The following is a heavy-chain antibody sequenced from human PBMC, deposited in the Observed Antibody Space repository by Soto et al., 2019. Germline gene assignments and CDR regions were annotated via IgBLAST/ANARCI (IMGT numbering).Heavy chain of an antibody. D-gene: IGHD5-12*01. Sequence: GGSLRLSCAASGFTFSSYAMHWVRQAPGKGLEWVAVISYDGSNKYYADSVKGRFTISRDNSKNTLYLQMNSLRAEDTAVYYCAGDDDYSGLGYWGQGTLVTVSS. V-gene: IGHV3-30-3*01. CDR3: AGDDDYSGLGY. CDR2: ISYDGSNK. J-gene: IGHJ4*02. CDR1: GFTFSSYA.